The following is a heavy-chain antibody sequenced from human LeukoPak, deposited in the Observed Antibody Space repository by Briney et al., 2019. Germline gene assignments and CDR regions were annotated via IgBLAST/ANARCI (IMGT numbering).Heavy chain of an antibody. V-gene: IGHV1-2*02. CDR1: GYTFTGYY. D-gene: IGHD6-13*01. CDR2: INPNGGGT. J-gene: IGHJ3*02. Sequence: ASVKVSCKASGYTFTGYYLHWVRQAPVQGLEWMGWINPNGGGTNYAQTFQGRVTMTRDTSISTAYMELSRLRSDDTAVYYCARSSSSWYNAFDIWGQGTTVTVSS. CDR3: ARSSSSWYNAFDI.